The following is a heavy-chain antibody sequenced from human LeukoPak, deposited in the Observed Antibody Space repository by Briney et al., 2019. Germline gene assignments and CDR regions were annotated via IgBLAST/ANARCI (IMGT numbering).Heavy chain of an antibody. V-gene: IGHV1-2*06. D-gene: IGHD2-2*01. CDR1: GCTFTSNY. CDR2: INPNSGGT. J-gene: IGHJ4*02. CDR3: ARGGSTSCYDY. Sequence: ASVKVSCKASGCTFTSNYIHWVRQAPGQGLEWMGRINPNSGGTNYAQKFQGRVTMTRDTSISTAYMELSRLRSDDTAVYYCARGGSTSCYDYWGQGTLVTVSS.